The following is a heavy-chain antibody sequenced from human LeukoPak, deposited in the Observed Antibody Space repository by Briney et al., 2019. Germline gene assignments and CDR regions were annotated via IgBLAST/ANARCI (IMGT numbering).Heavy chain of an antibody. D-gene: IGHD3-22*01. CDR1: GGSFSGYY. CDR3: ARANYYDSSGYYQDAFDI. V-gene: IGHV4-59*01. J-gene: IGHJ3*02. Sequence: PSETLSLTCAVYGGSFSGYYWSWIRQPPGKGLEWIGYIYYSGSTNYNPSLKSRVTISVDTSKNQFSLKLSSVTAADTAVYYCARANYYDSSGYYQDAFDIWGQGTMVTVSS. CDR2: IYYSGST.